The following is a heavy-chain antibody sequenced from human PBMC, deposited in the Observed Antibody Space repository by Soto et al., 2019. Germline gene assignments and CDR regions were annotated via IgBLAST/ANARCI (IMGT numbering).Heavy chain of an antibody. CDR3: ARDLGYRPNWRGFDY. CDR1: GFTFSSYS. V-gene: IGHV3-48*02. Sequence: EVQLVESGGGLVQPGGSLRLSCAASGFTFSSYSMNWVRQAPGKGLEWVSYISSSSSTIYYADSVKGRFTISSDNAKNSLYLQMNSLRDEDTAVYYCARDLGYRPNWRGFDYWGQGTLVTVSS. J-gene: IGHJ4*02. D-gene: IGHD3-3*01. CDR2: ISSSSSTI.